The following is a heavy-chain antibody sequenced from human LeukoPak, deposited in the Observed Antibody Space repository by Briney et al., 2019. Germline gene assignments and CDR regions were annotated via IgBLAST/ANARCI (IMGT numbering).Heavy chain of an antibody. D-gene: IGHD6-19*01. Sequence: GGSLRLSCAASGFTFSSYGMHWVRQAPGKGLEWVAFIRYDGSNKYYADSVKGRFTISRDNSKNTLYLQMNSLRVEDTAVYYCARGGGWYFDYWGQGALITASS. CDR1: GFTFSSYG. CDR2: IRYDGSNK. V-gene: IGHV3-30*02. J-gene: IGHJ4*02. CDR3: ARGGGWYFDY.